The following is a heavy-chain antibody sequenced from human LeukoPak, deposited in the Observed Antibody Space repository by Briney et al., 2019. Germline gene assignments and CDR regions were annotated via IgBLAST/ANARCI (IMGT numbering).Heavy chain of an antibody. Sequence: ASVKVSCKASGYTFTDYYMHWVRQAPGQGLEWMGWINPNSGGTNYAQKFQGWVTMTRDTSISTAYMELSRLRSDDTAVYYCARDRGFNAFDIWGQGTMVTVSS. CDR1: GYTFTDYY. J-gene: IGHJ3*02. D-gene: IGHD3-10*01. CDR2: INPNSGGT. V-gene: IGHV1-2*04. CDR3: ARDRGFNAFDI.